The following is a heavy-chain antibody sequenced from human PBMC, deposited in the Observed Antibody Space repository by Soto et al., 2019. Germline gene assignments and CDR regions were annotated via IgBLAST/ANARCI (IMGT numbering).Heavy chain of an antibody. CDR3: ARDDDYPDNGLDY. J-gene: IGHJ4*02. D-gene: IGHD4-17*01. CDR2: IGSDGARD. Sequence: QVQLVESGGGVVQPGGSLRLSCAASRFTFGRQGMHWVRQAPGKGLEWVAVIGSDGARDSYADSMKGRFSISRDNGQNTLYLQINSLRVEDTAVYYCARDDDYPDNGLDYWGQGTLVTVSS. CDR1: RFTFGRQG. V-gene: IGHV3-33*01.